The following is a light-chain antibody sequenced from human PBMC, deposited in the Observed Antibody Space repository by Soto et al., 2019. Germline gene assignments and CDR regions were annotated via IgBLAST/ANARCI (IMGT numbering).Light chain of an antibody. CDR1: QTVGSN. Sequence: EIVMTQSPATLSVSPGERAALSCRASQTVGSNLAWYQQKPGQAPRLLISGASTRATGIPARFSGSGSGTEFTLTISSLQSEDFAVYYCQQYNNWPITFGQGTRLGI. CDR3: QQYNNWPIT. J-gene: IGKJ5*01. V-gene: IGKV3-15*01. CDR2: GAS.